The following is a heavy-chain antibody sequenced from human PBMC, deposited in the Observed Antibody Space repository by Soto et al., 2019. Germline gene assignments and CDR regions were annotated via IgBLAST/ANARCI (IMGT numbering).Heavy chain of an antibody. Sequence: QLGGSLRLSCAASGFTFSSYAMSWVRQAPGKGLEWVSAISGSSSTIYYADSVKGRFTISRDNAKNSLYLQMNSLRAEDTAVYYCARDLLVGSSSHRSHFDYWGQGTLVTVSS. CDR1: GFTFSSYA. CDR3: ARDLLVGSSSHRSHFDY. J-gene: IGHJ4*02. CDR2: ISGSSSTI. D-gene: IGHD6-6*01. V-gene: IGHV3-48*01.